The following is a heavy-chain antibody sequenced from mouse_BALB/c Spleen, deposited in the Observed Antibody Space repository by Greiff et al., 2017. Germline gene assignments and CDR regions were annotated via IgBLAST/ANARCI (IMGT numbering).Heavy chain of an antibody. D-gene: IGHD2-1*01. CDR1: GYTFSSYW. Sequence: QVQLKQSGAELMKPGASVKISCKATGYTFSSYWIEWVKQRPGHGLEWIGEILPGSGSTNYNEKFKGKATFTADTSSNTAYMQLSSLTSEDSAVYYCARSDGNSYYFDYWGQGTTLTVSS. CDR2: ILPGSGST. CDR3: ARSDGNSYYFDY. J-gene: IGHJ2*01. V-gene: IGHV1-9*01.